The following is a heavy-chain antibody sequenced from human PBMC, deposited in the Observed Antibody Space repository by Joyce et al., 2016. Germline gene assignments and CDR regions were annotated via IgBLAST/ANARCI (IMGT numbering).Heavy chain of an antibody. Sequence: VQLQESGPGLVKPSGTLSLTCAVSGGSISSHNWWSWVRQPPGKGLEWIGEIYHSGRTNYNPSLKSRVTMSVDKSKNHFSLKLNSVTAADTAVYYCARGGWDPHYFDYWGPGTLVTVSS. CDR1: GGSISSHNW. CDR3: ARGGWDPHYFDY. CDR2: IYHSGRT. D-gene: IGHD6-19*01. J-gene: IGHJ4*02. V-gene: IGHV4-4*02.